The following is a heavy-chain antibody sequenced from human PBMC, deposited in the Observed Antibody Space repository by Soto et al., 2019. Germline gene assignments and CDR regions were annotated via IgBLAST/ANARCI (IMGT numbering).Heavy chain of an antibody. CDR3: ARLRLRGYDFWSGYFYGMDV. CDR1: GGSISSSSYY. V-gene: IGHV4-39*01. CDR2: IYYSGST. D-gene: IGHD3-3*01. J-gene: IGHJ6*02. Sequence: SETLSLTCTVSGGSISSSSYYWGWIRQPPGKGLEWIGSIYYSGSTYYNPSLKSRVTISVNTSKNQFSLKLSSVTAADTAVYYCARLRLRGYDFWSGYFYGMDVWGQGTTVT.